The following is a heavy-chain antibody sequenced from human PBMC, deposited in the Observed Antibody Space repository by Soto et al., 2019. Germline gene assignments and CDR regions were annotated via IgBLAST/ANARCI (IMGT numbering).Heavy chain of an antibody. CDR3: GSVRPSGYVLS. Sequence: PSETLSLTCTVSGGSLSSHYWTWIRQSPGKGLEWIGYVSFSGNTNYNPSLKSRVTISIDTSKNQFSLRLASVTAADTAFYYCGSVRPSGYVLSWGQGTLVTVSS. CDR2: VSFSGNT. V-gene: IGHV4-59*11. CDR1: GGSLSSHY. D-gene: IGHD6-25*01. J-gene: IGHJ5*02.